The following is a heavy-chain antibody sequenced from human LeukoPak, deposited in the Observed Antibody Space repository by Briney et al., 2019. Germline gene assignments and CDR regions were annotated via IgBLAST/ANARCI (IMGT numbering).Heavy chain of an antibody. J-gene: IGHJ4*02. V-gene: IGHV4-34*01. CDR1: GGSFSGCY. CDR3: AREPSSSWIDY. Sequence: PSETLSLTCAVYGGSFSGCYWSWIRQPPGKGLEWIGEINHSGSTNYNPSLKSRVTISVDTSKNQFSLKLSSVTAADTAVYYCAREPSSSWIDYWGQGTLVTVSS. CDR2: INHSGST. D-gene: IGHD6-13*01.